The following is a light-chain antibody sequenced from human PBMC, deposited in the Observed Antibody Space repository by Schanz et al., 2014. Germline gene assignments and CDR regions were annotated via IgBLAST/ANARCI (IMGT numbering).Light chain of an antibody. CDR2: DVS. CDR3: SSYTSISSCL. Sequence: QSALTQPASVSGSPGQSITISCTGTSNDVGGYNYVSWYQHHPGKAPKLMIYDVSNRPSGVSNRFSGSKSGNAASLTISGLQAEDEADYYCSSYTSISSCLFGGGTKLTVL. CDR1: SNDVGGYNY. V-gene: IGLV2-14*03. J-gene: IGLJ2*01.